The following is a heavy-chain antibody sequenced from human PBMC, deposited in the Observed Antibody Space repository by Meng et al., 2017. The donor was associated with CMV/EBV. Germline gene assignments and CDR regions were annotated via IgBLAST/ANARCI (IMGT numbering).Heavy chain of an antibody. CDR1: GGTFSSYA. CDR2: IIPIFGTA. D-gene: IGHD6-6*01. J-gene: IGHJ5*02. V-gene: IGHV1-69*12. CDR3: ARDYSGIAARPGFDP. Sequence: QVQLVPAGGGVKKPGSSVKVSCKASGGTFSSYAISWVRQAPGQGLEWMGGIIPIFGTANYAQKFQGRVTITADESTSTAYMELSSLRSEDTAVYYCARDYSGIAARPGFDPWGQGTLVTVSS.